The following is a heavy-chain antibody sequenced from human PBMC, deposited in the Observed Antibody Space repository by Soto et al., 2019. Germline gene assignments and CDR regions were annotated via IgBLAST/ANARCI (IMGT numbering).Heavy chain of an antibody. CDR2: ISSSSSYI. J-gene: IGHJ3*02. D-gene: IGHD2-15*01. CDR1: GFTFSSYS. Sequence: EVQLVESGGGLVKPGGSLRLSCAASGFTFSSYSMNWVRQAPGKGLEWVSSISSSSSYIYYADSVKGRFTISRDNAKNSLSLKMNRLSGGDTAVYYCARIQVGYDAFDNWGPGTMVTVSS. V-gene: IGHV3-21*01. CDR3: ARIQVGYDAFDN.